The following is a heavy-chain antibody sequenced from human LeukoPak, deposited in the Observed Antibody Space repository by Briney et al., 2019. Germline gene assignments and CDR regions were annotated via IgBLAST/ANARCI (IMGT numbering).Heavy chain of an antibody. Sequence: GGSLRLSCAASGFTFSSYGMHWVRQAPGKGLEWVAFIRYDGSNKYYADSVKGRFTISRDNSKNTLYLQMNSLRAEDTAVYYCAKWSRHDYSFRNWFDPWGQGTLVTVSS. D-gene: IGHD4-11*01. CDR1: GFTFSSYG. V-gene: IGHV3-30*02. CDR2: IRYDGSNK. CDR3: AKWSRHDYSFRNWFDP. J-gene: IGHJ5*02.